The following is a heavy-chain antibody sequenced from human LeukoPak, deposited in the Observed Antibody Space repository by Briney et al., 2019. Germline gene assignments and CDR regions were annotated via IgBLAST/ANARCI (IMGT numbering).Heavy chain of an antibody. Sequence: GGSLRLSCAASGFTFSSYSMNWVRQAPGKGLEWVSSISSSSSYIYYADSVKGRFTISRDNAKNSLYLQMNSLRAEDTAVYYCARGPDYDILTGYYRGRYFDYWGQGTLVTVSS. V-gene: IGHV3-21*01. J-gene: IGHJ4*02. CDR1: GFTFSSYS. CDR3: ARGPDYDILTGYYRGRYFDY. D-gene: IGHD3-9*01. CDR2: ISSSSSYI.